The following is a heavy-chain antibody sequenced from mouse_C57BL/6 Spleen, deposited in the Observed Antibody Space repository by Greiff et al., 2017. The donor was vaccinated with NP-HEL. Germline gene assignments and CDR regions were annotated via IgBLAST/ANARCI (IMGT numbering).Heavy chain of an antibody. Sequence: QVQLQQPGAELVRPGTSVKLSCKASGYTFTSYWMHWVKQRPGQGLEWIGVIDPSDSYTNYNQKFKGKATLTVDTSSSTAYMQLSSLTSEDSAVYYCAREGVVGDCFDYWGQGTTLTVSS. CDR1: GYTFTSYW. CDR2: IDPSDSYT. J-gene: IGHJ2*01. V-gene: IGHV1-59*01. D-gene: IGHD1-1*01. CDR3: AREGVVGDCFDY.